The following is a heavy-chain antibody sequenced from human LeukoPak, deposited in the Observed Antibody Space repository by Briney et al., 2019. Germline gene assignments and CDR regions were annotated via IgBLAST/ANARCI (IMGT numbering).Heavy chain of an antibody. CDR2: INQEGSEK. Sequence: GGSLRLSCEVSGLIFRSYWMSWVRQAPGKGLEWVANINQEGSEKYFEDSVKGRFTISRDNAKNSLYLQMYSLRPEDTAVYYCARDKGYNSAYWGRGTLVTVSS. D-gene: IGHD5-24*01. V-gene: IGHV3-7*01. J-gene: IGHJ4*02. CDR3: ARDKGYNSAY. CDR1: GLIFRSYW.